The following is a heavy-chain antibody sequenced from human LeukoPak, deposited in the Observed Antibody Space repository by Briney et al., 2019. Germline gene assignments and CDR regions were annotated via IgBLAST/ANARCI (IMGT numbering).Heavy chain of an antibody. CDR3: ARGGGSSGWYGDAFDI. D-gene: IGHD6-19*01. CDR2: IYYSGST. CDR1: GGSFSGYY. J-gene: IGHJ3*02. Sequence: SETLSLTCAVYGGSFSGYYWSWIRQPQGKGLEWIGYIYYSGSTNYNPSLKSRVTISVDTSKNQFSLKLSSVTAADTAVYYCARGGGSSGWYGDAFDIWGQGTMVTVSS. V-gene: IGHV4-59*01.